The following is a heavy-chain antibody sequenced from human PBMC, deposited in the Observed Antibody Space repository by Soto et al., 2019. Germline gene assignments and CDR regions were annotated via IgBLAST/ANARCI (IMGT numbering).Heavy chain of an antibody. CDR1: GFTFITAW. J-gene: IGHJ4*01. V-gene: IGHV3-15*07. CDR2: IKSKNDGGTT. Sequence: GGPLRLSCAASGFTFITAWMNWVRQAPGKGLEWVGRIKSKNDGGTTDYAAPVKGRFTISRDDSKNTVYLQMNSLRTEDTALYYCAADLPGHGGGYEFDYWGQGTPVTVSS. D-gene: IGHD2-15*01. CDR3: AADLPGHGGGYEFDY.